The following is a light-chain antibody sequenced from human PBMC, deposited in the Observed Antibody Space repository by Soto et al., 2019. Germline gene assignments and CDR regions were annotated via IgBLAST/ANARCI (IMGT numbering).Light chain of an antibody. V-gene: IGKV1-39*01. CDR2: AAS. J-gene: IGKJ1*01. CDR3: QQSYSTPRT. Sequence: DIQMTQSPSSLSASVVYRVTITCRASQSISSYLNWYQQKPGKVPKLLIYAASSLQSGVPSRFSGSGSGTDFTLTISSLQPEDFATYYCQQSYSTPRTFGQGTKVDIK. CDR1: QSISSY.